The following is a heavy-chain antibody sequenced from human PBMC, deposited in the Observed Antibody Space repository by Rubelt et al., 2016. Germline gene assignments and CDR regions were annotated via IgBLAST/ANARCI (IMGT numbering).Heavy chain of an antibody. V-gene: IGHV4-39*07. Sequence: QVQLQESGPGLVKPSETLSLTCTVSGGSISSSSYYWGWIRQPPGKGLEWIGSIYYSGSTYYNPSLKCRVTISVDTSKNQFSLKLSSVTAADTAVYYCARIDTAMVSYYGMDVWGQGTTVTVSS. D-gene: IGHD5-18*01. CDR3: ARIDTAMVSYYGMDV. CDR2: IYYSGST. CDR1: GGSISSSSYY. J-gene: IGHJ6*02.